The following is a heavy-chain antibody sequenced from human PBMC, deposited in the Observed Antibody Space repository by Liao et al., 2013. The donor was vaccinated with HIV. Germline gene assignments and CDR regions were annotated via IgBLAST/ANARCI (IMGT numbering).Heavy chain of an antibody. CDR1: GGSISNYY. D-gene: IGHD2-21*01. CDR2: IYSSGSA. Sequence: QVQLQESGPGLVKPSETLSLTCSVSGGSISNYYWNWIRQPAGRGLEWIGRIYSSGSADYNPSLRSRVTMSVDTSKNQFSLKVASATAADTAVYYCARDCGGDCYVAPGEGYYFYYYMDVWGKGATVTVSS. V-gene: IGHV4-4*07. J-gene: IGHJ6*03. CDR3: ARDCGGDCYVAPGEGYYFYYYMDV.